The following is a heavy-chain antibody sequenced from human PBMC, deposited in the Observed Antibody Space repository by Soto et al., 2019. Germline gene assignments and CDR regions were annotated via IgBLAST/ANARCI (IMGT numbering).Heavy chain of an antibody. Sequence: EVQLLESGGGLVQPGGSLRLSCAASGFTVSTYGVTWVRQAPGKGLEWVSGFTGVIGTTHYADSVKGRFTITRDNSNNTVYMQMNSLGVEDTAVYYCARWNGYGDYWGRGTLVTVSS. CDR2: FTGVIGTT. V-gene: IGHV3-23*01. CDR3: ARWNGYGDY. D-gene: IGHD1-1*01. J-gene: IGHJ4*01. CDR1: GFTVSTYG.